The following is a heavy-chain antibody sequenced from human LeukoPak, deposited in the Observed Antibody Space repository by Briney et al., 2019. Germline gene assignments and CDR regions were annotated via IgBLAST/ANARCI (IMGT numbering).Heavy chain of an antibody. CDR2: ISYDGSNK. V-gene: IGHV3-30*03. D-gene: IGHD2-2*01. CDR1: GFTFSSYG. CDR3: ARDEYCSSTSCYLFDY. Sequence: GGSLRLSCAASGFTFSSYGMHWVRQAPGKGLEWVAVISYDGSNKYYADSVKGRFTISRDNSKNTLYLQMNSLRAEDTAVYYCARDEYCSSTSCYLFDYWGQGTLVTVSS. J-gene: IGHJ4*02.